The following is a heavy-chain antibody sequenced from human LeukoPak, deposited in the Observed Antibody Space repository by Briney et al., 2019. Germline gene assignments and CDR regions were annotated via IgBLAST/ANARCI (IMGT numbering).Heavy chain of an antibody. D-gene: IGHD4-17*01. V-gene: IGHV3-30-3*01. J-gene: IGHJ4*02. Sequence: GGSLRLSCAASGFTFSSYAMHWVRQAPGKGLEWVAVISYDGSNKYYADSVKGRFTISRDNSKNTLYLQMNSLRAEDTAVYYCARVHDYRDSNSGYWGQGTLVTVSS. CDR1: GFTFSSYA. CDR3: ARVHDYRDSNSGY. CDR2: ISYDGSNK.